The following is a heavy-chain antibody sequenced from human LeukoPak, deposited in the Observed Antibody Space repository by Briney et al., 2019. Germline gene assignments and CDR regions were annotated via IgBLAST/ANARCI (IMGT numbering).Heavy chain of an antibody. CDR2: IYYSGST. J-gene: IGHJ3*02. CDR3: ARGEWTRYDFWSGYQDLPPGDAFDI. V-gene: IGHV4-38-2*02. D-gene: IGHD3-3*01. CDR1: GYSISSGYD. Sequence: PSETLSLTCTVSGYSISSGYDWGWIRQPPGKGLEWIGYIYYSGSTYYNPSLKSRVTISVDTSKNQFSLKLSSVTAADTAVYYCARGEWTRYDFWSGYQDLPPGDAFDIWGQGTMVTVSS.